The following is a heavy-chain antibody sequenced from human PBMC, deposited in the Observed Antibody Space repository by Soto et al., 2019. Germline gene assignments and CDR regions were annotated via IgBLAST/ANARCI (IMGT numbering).Heavy chain of an antibody. J-gene: IGHJ2*01. CDR2: IYYSGST. CDR3: ASERVFSGGRPNWYFDL. V-gene: IGHV4-31*03. D-gene: IGHD1-1*01. Sequence: QVQLQESGPGLVKPSQTLSLTCTVSGGSISSGGYYWSWIRQHPGKGLEWIGYIYYSGSTYYNPSLKSRVTISVDTSKNQFSLKLSSVTAADTAVYYCASERVFSGGRPNWYFDLWGRGTLVTVSS. CDR1: GGSISSGGYY.